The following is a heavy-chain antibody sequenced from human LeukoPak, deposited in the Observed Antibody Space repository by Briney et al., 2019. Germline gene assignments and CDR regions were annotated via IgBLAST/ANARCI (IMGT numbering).Heavy chain of an antibody. D-gene: IGHD1-1*01. CDR1: GGSISSGGYY. Sequence: PSETLSLTCTVSGGSISSGGYYWSWIRQHPGKGLEWIGYIYYSGSTYYNPSLKSRVTISVDTSKNQFSLKLSSVTAADTAVYYCARGAGTFNWFDPWGQGTLVTGSS. V-gene: IGHV4-31*03. J-gene: IGHJ5*02. CDR3: ARGAGTFNWFDP. CDR2: IYYSGST.